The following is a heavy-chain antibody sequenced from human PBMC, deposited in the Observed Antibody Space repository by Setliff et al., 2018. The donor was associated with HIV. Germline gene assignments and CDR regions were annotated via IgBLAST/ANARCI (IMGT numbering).Heavy chain of an antibody. V-gene: IGHV3-23*01. Sequence: GGSLRLSCAPSGFTFGSYAMSWVRQAPGKGLEWVSVISGSGDSTFYADSLKGRFTISRDNSKNTLYLQMNSLRAEDTAVYYCAREIYGDYGMDVWGQGTTVTVSS. CDR2: ISGSGDST. CDR3: AREIYGDYGMDV. D-gene: IGHD4-17*01. J-gene: IGHJ6*02. CDR1: GFTFGSYA.